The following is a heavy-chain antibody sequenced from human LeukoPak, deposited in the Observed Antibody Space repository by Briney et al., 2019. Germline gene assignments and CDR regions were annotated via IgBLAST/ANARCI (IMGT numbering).Heavy chain of an antibody. CDR2: IRYDGSNK. V-gene: IGHV3-30*02. CDR3: AKDRITMVRGVIAPVDY. Sequence: PGGSLRLSCAASGFTFSSYGMHWVRQAPGKGLEWVAFIRYDGSNKYYADSVKGRFTISRDNSKNTLYLQMNSLRAEDTAVYYCAKDRITMVRGVIAPVDYWGQGTLVTVSS. J-gene: IGHJ4*02. D-gene: IGHD3-10*01. CDR1: GFTFSSYG.